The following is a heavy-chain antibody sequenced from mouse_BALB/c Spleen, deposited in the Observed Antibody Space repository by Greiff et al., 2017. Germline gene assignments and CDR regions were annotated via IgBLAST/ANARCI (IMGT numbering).Heavy chain of an antibody. CDR3: ARYNTYYCARVF. Sequence: VQLQQTGPELVKPGASVKISCKASGYSFTDYIMLWVKQSHGKSLEWIGNINPYYGSTSYNLKFKGKATLTVDKSSSTAYMQLNSLTSEDSAVYYCARYNTYYCARVFGGRETSVSVSS. D-gene: IGHD1-3*01. V-gene: IGHV1-39*01. J-gene: IGHJ4*01. CDR2: INPYYGST. CDR1: GYSFTDYI.